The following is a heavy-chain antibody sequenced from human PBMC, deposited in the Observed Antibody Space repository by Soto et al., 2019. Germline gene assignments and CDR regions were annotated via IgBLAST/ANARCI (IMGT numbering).Heavy chain of an antibody. Sequence: QVRLQESGPGLVKPSQTLSLTCTVSGGSIGSGSYYWSWIRQHPGKGLEWIGFIFVSGSTYYNPSLKSRVSISIDTSKNQFSLKLSSVTAADTAVYYCARDRDGDYLFPWGQGTLVTVSS. CDR1: GGSIGSGSYY. CDR2: IFVSGST. D-gene: IGHD3-16*01. J-gene: IGHJ5*02. CDR3: ARDRDGDYLFP. V-gene: IGHV4-31*03.